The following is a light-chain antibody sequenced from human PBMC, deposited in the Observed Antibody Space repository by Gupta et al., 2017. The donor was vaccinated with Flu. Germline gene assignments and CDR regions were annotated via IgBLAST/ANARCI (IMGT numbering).Light chain of an antibody. CDR3: QQYRSYRT. J-gene: IGKJ1*01. CDR1: QSISSW. V-gene: IGKV1-5*03. Sequence: DIQMTQSPSTLSASVGDRVIITCRASQSISSWLAWYQQKPGKAPNLLIYKASTLESEVPSRFSGSGSGTEFTLTISSLQPDDFATYYCQQYRSYRTFGQGTKVEI. CDR2: KAS.